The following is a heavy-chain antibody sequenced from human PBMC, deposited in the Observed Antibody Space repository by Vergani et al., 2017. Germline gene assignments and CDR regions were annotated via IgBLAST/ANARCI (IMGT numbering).Heavy chain of an antibody. Sequence: EVQLVQSGTEVKKPGESLKISCKTSRYIFTNYWISWVRQMPGRGLEWLGMFYPGDSDTRYSPSFQGQVTISADKSISTAYLHWTSLKASDTAVYYCARLRLVPYSFDFWGQGTMVTVSS. D-gene: IGHD2-2*01. V-gene: IGHV5-51*03. CDR2: FYPGDSDT. J-gene: IGHJ3*01. CDR1: RYIFTNYW. CDR3: ARLRLVPYSFDF.